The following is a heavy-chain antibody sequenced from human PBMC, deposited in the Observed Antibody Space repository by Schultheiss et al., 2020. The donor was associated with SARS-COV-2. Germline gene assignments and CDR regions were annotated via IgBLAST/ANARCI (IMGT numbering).Heavy chain of an antibody. V-gene: IGHV1-18*01. Sequence: ASVKVSCKASGYTFTSYGISWVRQAPGQGLEWMGWISAYNGNTNYAQKFQGRVIMTTDTSTSTAYMELRSLRSDDTAVYYCARSTAARPHYYYYYGMDVWGQGTTVTVSS. CDR2: ISAYNGNT. D-gene: IGHD6-6*01. CDR3: ARSTAARPHYYYYYGMDV. CDR1: GYTFTSYG. J-gene: IGHJ6*02.